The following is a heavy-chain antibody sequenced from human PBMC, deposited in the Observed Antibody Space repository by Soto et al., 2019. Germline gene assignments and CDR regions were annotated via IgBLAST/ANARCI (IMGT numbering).Heavy chain of an antibody. J-gene: IGHJ5*02. CDR3: ARVYDFVWGSYRPFDP. D-gene: IGHD3-16*02. V-gene: IGHV4-61*01. Sequence: SETLSLTCTVSGGSVSSGSYYWNWVRQPPGKGLEWIGYIDYSGSTNYNPSLKSRVTISIDTSKNQFSLKLNPVTAADTAVYYCARVYDFVWGSYRPFDPWGQGTLVTVPQ. CDR2: IDYSGST. CDR1: GGSVSSGSYY.